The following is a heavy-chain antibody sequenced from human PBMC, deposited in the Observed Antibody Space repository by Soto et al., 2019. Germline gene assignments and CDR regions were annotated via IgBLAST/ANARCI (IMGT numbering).Heavy chain of an antibody. CDR1: GASISNAY. D-gene: IGHD5-12*01. V-gene: IGHV4-4*07. CDR3: ARDNIVSKGYGMDV. Sequence: QVQLQESGPGLVKPSETLSLTCTVSGASISNAYWSWIRQAAGKRLEWIGRIHSSGTFNSNPSLKSRVSISRDMSKNQISLKLSSVTAADTAVYYCARDNIVSKGYGMDVWGQGTTVTVSS. J-gene: IGHJ6*02. CDR2: IHSSGTF.